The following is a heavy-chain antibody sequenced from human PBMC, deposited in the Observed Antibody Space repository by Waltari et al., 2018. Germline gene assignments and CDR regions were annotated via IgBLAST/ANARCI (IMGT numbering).Heavy chain of an antibody. CDR1: GYTFTSYA. J-gene: IGHJ4*02. D-gene: IGHD3-3*01. CDR3: ATHSPTITIFGAVPPDY. Sequence: QVQLVQSGAEVKKPGASVKVSCKASGYTFTSYAMHWVRQAPGQRLEWMGWLNAGNGNTKYSQNFQGRVTITRDTSASTAYMELNSLRAEDTAVYYCATHSPTITIFGAVPPDYWGQGTLVTVSS. V-gene: IGHV1-3*01. CDR2: LNAGNGNT.